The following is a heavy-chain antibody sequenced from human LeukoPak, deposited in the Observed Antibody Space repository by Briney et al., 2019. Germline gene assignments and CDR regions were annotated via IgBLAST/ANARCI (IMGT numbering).Heavy chain of an antibody. CDR3: STAKFDS. V-gene: IGHV3-48*01. CDR2: ISINSTI. Sequence: GGSLRLSCAASGFTLSSYSINWVRQAPGKGLEWVSYISINSTIYQAKSVKGRFTVARDNAKNSLYLQMNSLRAEDTAVYYCSTAKFDSCGHGTLVTVSS. CDR1: GFTLSSYS. J-gene: IGHJ4*01.